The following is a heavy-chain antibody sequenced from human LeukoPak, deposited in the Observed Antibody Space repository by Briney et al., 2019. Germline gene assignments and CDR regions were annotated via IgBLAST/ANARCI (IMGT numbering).Heavy chain of an antibody. CDR3: ARENDDSSGYSY. CDR1: GFTFSNYW. CDR2: IKQDGSEK. J-gene: IGHJ4*02. D-gene: IGHD3-22*01. Sequence: PGGSLRLSCAASGFTFSNYWMTWVRQAPGKGLEWVGNIKQDGSEKYYVDSVKGRFTISRDNAKNSLYLQMNSLRAEDTAVYYCARENDDSSGYSYWGQGTLVTVSS. V-gene: IGHV3-7*01.